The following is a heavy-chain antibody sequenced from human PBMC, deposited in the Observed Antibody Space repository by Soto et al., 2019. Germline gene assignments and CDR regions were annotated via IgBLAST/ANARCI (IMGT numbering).Heavy chain of an antibody. Sequence: GGSLRLCCAASGFTFSRRAMSWVRQAPGKGLEWVSAISDTGGGAYYADSVKGRFTFSRDNFKNMLYLQMNSLRAEDTAVYFCARGSGSGYDLGGHDAFDIWGQGTMVTVSS. J-gene: IGHJ3*02. V-gene: IGHV3-23*01. CDR3: ARGSGSGYDLGGHDAFDI. CDR1: GFTFSRRA. CDR2: ISDTGGGA. D-gene: IGHD5-12*01.